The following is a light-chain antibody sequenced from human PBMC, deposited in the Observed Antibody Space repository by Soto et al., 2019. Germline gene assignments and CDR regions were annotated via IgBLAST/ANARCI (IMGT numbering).Light chain of an antibody. CDR1: QSISSGF. CDR3: QQYGSSPPLT. J-gene: IGKJ4*01. V-gene: IGKV3-20*01. CDR2: GAS. Sequence: EFVLTQSPGKLSLSPGERATLSCRASQSISSGFLAWYQQKPGQAPRLLIYGASHRGTGIPDRFIGSGSGTDFTLTISRLEPEDFGVYYCQQYGSSPPLTFGGGTKVEIK.